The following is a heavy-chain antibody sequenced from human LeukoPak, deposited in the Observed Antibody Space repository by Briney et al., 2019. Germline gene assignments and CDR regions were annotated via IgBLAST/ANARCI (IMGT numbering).Heavy chain of an antibody. D-gene: IGHD3-10*01. CDR2: INQGGST. Sequence: SETLSLTCAVYSGSFSGHYWSWIRQPPGKGLEWIGEINQGGSTSYNPSLKSRVAILVDTPKNQFSLRLNSVTAADTAVYYCARGSGSGSYYNSYWGQGTLVSVSS. J-gene: IGHJ4*01. CDR3: ARGSGSGSYYNSY. CDR1: SGSFSGHY. V-gene: IGHV4-34*01.